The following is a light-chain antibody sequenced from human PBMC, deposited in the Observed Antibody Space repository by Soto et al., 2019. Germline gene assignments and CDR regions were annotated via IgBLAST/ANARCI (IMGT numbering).Light chain of an antibody. CDR2: DDN. CDR3: GTWDTSLPACV. CDR1: ASNIGNNS. J-gene: IGLJ1*01. V-gene: IGLV1-51*01. Sequence: QSVLTQPPSVSAAPGQRVTISCSGSASNIGNNSVSWHQQLPGAAPKLLIYDDNNRPSGIPDRFSGSKSGTSATLGITGLQTGDEADYYCGTWDTSLPACVFGPGTKVTVL.